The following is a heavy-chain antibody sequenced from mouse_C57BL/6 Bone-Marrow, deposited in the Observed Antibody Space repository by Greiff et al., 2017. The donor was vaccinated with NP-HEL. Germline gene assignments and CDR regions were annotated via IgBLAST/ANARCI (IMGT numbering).Heavy chain of an antibody. CDR1: GYAFSSSW. D-gene: IGHD2-5*01. CDR3: ASFYYSNYYWYFDV. CDR2: IYPGDGDT. Sequence: QVQLQQSGPELVKPGASVKISCKASGYAFSSSWMNWVKQRPGKGLEWIGRIYPGDGDTNYNGKFKGKATLTADKSSSTAYVQLSSLTSEDSAVYFCASFYYSNYYWYFDVWGTGTTVTVSS. J-gene: IGHJ1*03. V-gene: IGHV1-82*01.